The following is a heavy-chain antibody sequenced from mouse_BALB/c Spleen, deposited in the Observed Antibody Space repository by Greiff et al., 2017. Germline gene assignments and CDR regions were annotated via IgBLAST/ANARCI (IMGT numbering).Heavy chain of an antibody. CDR3: ARGGYGNYLFAY. J-gene: IGHJ3*01. V-gene: IGHV5-4*02. D-gene: IGHD2-1*01. Sequence: EVQLVESGGGLVKPGGSLKLSCAASGFTFSDYYMYWVRQTPEKRLEWVATISDGGSDTYYPDSVKGRFTISRDNAKNNLYLQMSSLKSEDTAMYYCARGGYGNYLFAYWGQGTLVTVSA. CDR1: GFTFSDYY. CDR2: ISDGGSDT.